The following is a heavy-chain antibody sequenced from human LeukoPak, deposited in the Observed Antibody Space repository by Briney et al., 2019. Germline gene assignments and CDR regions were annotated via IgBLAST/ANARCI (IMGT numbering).Heavy chain of an antibody. CDR3: ARAPDFEYSSSGGYYFDY. V-gene: IGHV1-46*01. CDR1: GYTFTSYY. D-gene: IGHD6-6*01. Sequence: ASVKVSCKASGYTFTSYYMHWVRQAPGQGLEWMGIINPSGGSTSYAQKFQGRVTTTRDTSTSTVYMELSSLRSEDTAVYYCARAPDFEYSSSGGYYFDYWGQGTLVTVSS. CDR2: INPSGGST. J-gene: IGHJ4*02.